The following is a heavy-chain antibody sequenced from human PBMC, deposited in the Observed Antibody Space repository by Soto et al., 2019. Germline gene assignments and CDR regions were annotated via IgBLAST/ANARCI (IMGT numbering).Heavy chain of an antibody. V-gene: IGHV1-46*03. Sequence: ASVKVSCKASGYTFTSYYMHWVRRAPGQGLEWMGIINPSGGSTSYAQKFQGRVTMTRDTSTSTVYMELSSLRSEDTAVYYCARDGPYCSSTSCPPPPFSYWGQGTLVTVS. CDR3: ARDGPYCSSTSCPPPPFSY. CDR1: GYTFTSYY. D-gene: IGHD2-2*01. CDR2: INPSGGST. J-gene: IGHJ4*02.